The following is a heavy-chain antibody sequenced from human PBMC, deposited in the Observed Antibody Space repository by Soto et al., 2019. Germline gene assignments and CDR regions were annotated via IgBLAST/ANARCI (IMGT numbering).Heavy chain of an antibody. CDR3: ARGYCISTSCYAANY. CDR1: GGTFSSYA. D-gene: IGHD2-2*01. Sequence: SVKVSCKASGGTFSSYAISWVRQAPGQGLEWMGGIIPIFGTANYAQKFQGRVTITADESTSTAYMELSSLRSEDTAVYYCARGYCISTSCYAANYWGQGTLVTVSS. CDR2: IIPIFGTA. J-gene: IGHJ4*02. V-gene: IGHV1-69*13.